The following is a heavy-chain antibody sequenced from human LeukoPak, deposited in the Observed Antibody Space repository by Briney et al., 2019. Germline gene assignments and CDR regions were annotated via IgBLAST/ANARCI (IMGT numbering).Heavy chain of an antibody. CDR2: INPNSGGT. CDR1: GYTFTGYY. D-gene: IGHD6-19*01. J-gene: IGHJ2*01. V-gene: IGHV1-2*06. Sequence: GASVKVSCKASGYTFTGYYMHWVRQAPGQGLEWMGRINPNSGGTNYAQKFQGRVTMTRDTSISTAYMELRGLRSDDTAVYYCARDVSIAVAGTPPYWYFDLWGRGTLVTVSS. CDR3: ARDVSIAVAGTPPYWYFDL.